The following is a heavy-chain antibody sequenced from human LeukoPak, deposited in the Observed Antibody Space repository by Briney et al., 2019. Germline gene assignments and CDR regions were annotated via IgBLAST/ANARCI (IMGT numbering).Heavy chain of an antibody. D-gene: IGHD3-10*01. CDR3: ARVEVRGVNDALDS. Sequence: GGSLRLSCAASGFTLSDYYMRWLRQATGKGREGVSYISSSGSTIYDADSVKGRFTISRDNAKNSLYLQMNSLRAEDTAVYYCARVEVRGVNDALDSWGQGTMVTVSS. CDR1: GFTLSDYY. CDR2: ISSSGSTI. V-gene: IGHV3-11*01. J-gene: IGHJ3*02.